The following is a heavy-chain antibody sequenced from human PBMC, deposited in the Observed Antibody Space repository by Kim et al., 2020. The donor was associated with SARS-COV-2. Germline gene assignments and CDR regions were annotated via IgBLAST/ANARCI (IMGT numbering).Heavy chain of an antibody. J-gene: IGHJ4*02. V-gene: IGHV4-39*01. Sequence: SETLSLTCTVSGGSISSSFNYLGWIRQPPGKGLEWIGSVYHSGSTYDSPSLKSRVTVSVDTSKNEFYLKVTSVTAADTAVYFCARLPHDSSGYVDSWGQGILVTVSS. CDR3: ARLPHDSSGYVDS. CDR2: VYHSGST. CDR1: GGSISSSFNY. D-gene: IGHD3-22*01.